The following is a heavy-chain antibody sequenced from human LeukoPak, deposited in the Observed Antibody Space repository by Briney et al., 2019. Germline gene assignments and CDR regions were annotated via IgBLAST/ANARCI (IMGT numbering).Heavy chain of an antibody. Sequence: ASVKVSCKASGYTFTNYAMNWVRQAPGQGLEWVGWINTNTGNPTYAQGFTGRFVFSLDTSVSTADLQISSLKAEDTAVYYCTRGGQWLPFDYWGQGTLVTVSS. CDR3: TRGGQWLPFDY. CDR2: INTNTGNP. CDR1: GYTFTNYA. D-gene: IGHD6-19*01. J-gene: IGHJ4*02. V-gene: IGHV7-4-1*02.